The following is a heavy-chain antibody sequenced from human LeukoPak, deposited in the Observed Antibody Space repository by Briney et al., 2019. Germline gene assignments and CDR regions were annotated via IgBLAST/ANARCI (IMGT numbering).Heavy chain of an antibody. D-gene: IGHD3-9*01. J-gene: IGHJ5*02. CDR2: IYYSGST. CDR3: ARGGAYYDILTGYSYNWFDP. Sequence: SQTLSLTCTVSGGSITSGAYYWSWIRQPPGKGLEWIGYIYYSGSTNYNPSLKSRVTISVDTSKNQFSLKLSSVTAADTAVYYCARGGAYYDILTGYSYNWFDPWGQGTLVTVSS. CDR1: GGSITSGAYY. V-gene: IGHV4-61*08.